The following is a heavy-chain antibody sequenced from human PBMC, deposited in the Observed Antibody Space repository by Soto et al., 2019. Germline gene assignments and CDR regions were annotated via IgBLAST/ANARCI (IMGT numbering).Heavy chain of an antibody. Sequence: GGSLRLSCSASGFTFTSFAIHWVRQAPGKGLEWVAVISENGVNKYSAESVRGRFVISRDNSKNTVELEMNSLRPEDTAIYFCARSLTTTVSAMGYWGQGTLVTVSS. CDR2: ISENGVNK. D-gene: IGHD4-17*01. CDR3: ARSLTTTVSAMGY. J-gene: IGHJ4*02. V-gene: IGHV3-30*09. CDR1: GFTFTSFA.